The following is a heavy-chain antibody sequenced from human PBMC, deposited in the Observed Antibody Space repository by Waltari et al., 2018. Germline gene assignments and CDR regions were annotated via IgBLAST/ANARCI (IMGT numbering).Heavy chain of an antibody. CDR1: GLPVSNNS. J-gene: IGHJ6*02. V-gene: IGHV3-66*01. Sequence: EVQLVESGGDLVQPGGSLRLSCAASGLPVSNNSMKWVRQAPGKGLEWVSLIYSGGNTYYADSVKGRFTISRDNSKNTLYLQMNSLRAEDSAVYYCARDGNGGGVWGRGTTVTVSS. CDR3: ARDGNGGGV. D-gene: IGHD3-16*01. CDR2: IYSGGNT.